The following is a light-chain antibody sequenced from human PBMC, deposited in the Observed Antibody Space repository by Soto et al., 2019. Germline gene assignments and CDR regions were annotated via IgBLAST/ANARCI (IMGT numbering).Light chain of an antibody. CDR1: MYNIGSNA. V-gene: IGLV1-44*01. CDR3: AAWDDRVSGYV. CDR2: SNN. J-gene: IGLJ1*01. Sequence: QSVLRQPPSASGTPGQRVTISCAGSMYNIGSNAVNWYQQLPGTAPKLLIYSNNDRPSGVPDRFYGAKSGTSDSLAISGLQSEDEADYYCAAWDDRVSGYVFGTGTQLTVL.